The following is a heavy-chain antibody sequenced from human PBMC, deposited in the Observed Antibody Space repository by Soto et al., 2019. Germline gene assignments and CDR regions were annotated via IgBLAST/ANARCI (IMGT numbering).Heavy chain of an antibody. Sequence: SETLSLTCTVSGGSISSSSYYWGWIRQPPGKGLEWIGSIYYSGSTYYNPSLKSRVTISVDTSKNQFSLKLSSVTAADTAVYYCASLDCSGGSCYSYAFDIWGQGTMVTVSS. CDR1: GGSISSSSYY. J-gene: IGHJ3*02. CDR2: IYYSGST. D-gene: IGHD2-15*01. CDR3: ASLDCSGGSCYSYAFDI. V-gene: IGHV4-39*01.